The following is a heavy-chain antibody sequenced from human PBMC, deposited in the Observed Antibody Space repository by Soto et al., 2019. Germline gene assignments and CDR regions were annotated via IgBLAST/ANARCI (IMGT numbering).Heavy chain of an antibody. CDR3: AKGYQVADRLTLYCYGMDV. CDR2: TYYRSKWYN. CDR1: GDSVSSNSAA. Sequence: SQTLSLTCAISGDSVSSNSAAWNWIRQSPSRGLEWLGRTYYRSKWYNDYAVSVKSRITINPDTSKNQFSLQLNSVTPEDTAVYYCAKGYQVADRLTLYCYGMDVWGQGTTVTVSS. J-gene: IGHJ6*02. V-gene: IGHV6-1*01. D-gene: IGHD6-19*01.